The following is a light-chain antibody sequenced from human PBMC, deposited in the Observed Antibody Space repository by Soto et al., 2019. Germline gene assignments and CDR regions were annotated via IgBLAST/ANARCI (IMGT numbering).Light chain of an antibody. V-gene: IGKV1-39*01. CDR2: AAT. CDR1: QSISNY. CDR3: QQSYSTSRT. J-gene: IGKJ1*01. Sequence: DIQMTQSPSSLSASVGDRVTITCRAGQSISNYLNWYQQKPGKAPKLLIFAATSLQSGVPSRFSGSRSGTDFTLTISSLQPEDFATYYCQQSYSTSRTFGQGTKVEIK.